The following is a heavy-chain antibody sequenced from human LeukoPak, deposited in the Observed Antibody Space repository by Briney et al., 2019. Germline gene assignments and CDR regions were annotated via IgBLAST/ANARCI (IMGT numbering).Heavy chain of an antibody. D-gene: IGHD1-26*01. V-gene: IGHV4-34*01. Sequence: SETLSLTCAVYGGSFSGYYWTWIPQPPGKGLEWIGEINHSGSTNYNPSLKSRVTISVDTSKSQFSLKLSSVTAADTAVYYCARSRIGWFDPWGQGTLVTVSS. CDR3: ARSRIGWFDP. J-gene: IGHJ5*02. CDR2: INHSGST. CDR1: GGSFSGYY.